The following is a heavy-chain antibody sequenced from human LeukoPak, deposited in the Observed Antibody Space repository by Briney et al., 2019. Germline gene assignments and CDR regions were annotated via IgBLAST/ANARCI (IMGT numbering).Heavy chain of an antibody. J-gene: IGHJ4*02. D-gene: IGHD3-16*01. CDR3: VRDHNYAFDY. Sequence: TGGSLRLSCAASGFPFTNYWMSWVRQISGKGLEWVSYSQSFTGTTSYSDSVEGRFTISSDNAKNSLYLQMNSLRDEDTAAYYCVRDHNYAFDYWGRGTLVTVSS. CDR1: GFPFTNYW. CDR2: SQSFTGTT. V-gene: IGHV3-48*02.